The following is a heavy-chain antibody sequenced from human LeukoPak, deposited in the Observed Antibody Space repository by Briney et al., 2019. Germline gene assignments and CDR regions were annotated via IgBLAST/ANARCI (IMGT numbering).Heavy chain of an antibody. CDR2: IYPGDSDT. J-gene: IGHJ6*02. CDR3: ARTRSSTSYPYYYYYGMDV. Sequence: GESLKISCKGSGYSFTSYWIGWVRQMPGKGLKWMGIIYPGDSDTRYSPSFQGQVTISADKSISTAYLQWSSLKASDTAMYYCARTRSSTSYPYYYYYGMDVWGQGTTVTVSS. V-gene: IGHV5-51*01. D-gene: IGHD2-2*01. CDR1: GYSFTSYW.